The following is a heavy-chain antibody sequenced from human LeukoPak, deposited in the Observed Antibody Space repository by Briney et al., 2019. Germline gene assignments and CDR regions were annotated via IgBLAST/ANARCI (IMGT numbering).Heavy chain of an antibody. Sequence: GGSLRLSCAASGFTFSSYSMNWVRQAPRKGLEWVSSISRSSSYIYYADSVKGRFTISRDNAKNSLYLQMNSLRAEDTAVYYCARVKPGIAVGIDYWGQGTLVTVSS. CDR1: GFTFSSYS. CDR2: ISRSSSYI. J-gene: IGHJ4*02. D-gene: IGHD6-19*01. V-gene: IGHV3-21*01. CDR3: ARVKPGIAVGIDY.